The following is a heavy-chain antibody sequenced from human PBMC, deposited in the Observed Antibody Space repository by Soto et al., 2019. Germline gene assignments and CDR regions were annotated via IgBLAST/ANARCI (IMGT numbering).Heavy chain of an antibody. Sequence: QVQLVQSGAEVKKPGSSVKVSCKASGGTFSSYAISWVRQAPGQGLEWMGGIIPIFGTANYAQKFQGRVTITADESTSTAYMELSSLRSEDTXVXYCAXDGXXDTXXGYFDYWGQGTLVTVSS. J-gene: IGHJ4*02. CDR2: IIPIFGTA. CDR3: AXDGXXDTXXGYFDY. D-gene: IGHD5-18*01. V-gene: IGHV1-69*12. CDR1: GGTFSSYA.